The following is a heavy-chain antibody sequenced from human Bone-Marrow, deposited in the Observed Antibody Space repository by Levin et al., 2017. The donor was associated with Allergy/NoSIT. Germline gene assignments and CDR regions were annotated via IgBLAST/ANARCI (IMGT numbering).Heavy chain of an antibody. CDR1: GDSVTSSGIY. CDR3: ARDRGHTGFLDY. Sequence: MSSETLSLTCTVSGDSVTSSGIYWDWIRQPPGKGLEWIGTISYSGITYYSPSLKSRVTISVDTSKSQFSLNLNSVTAADTAVYYCARDRGHTGFLDYWGQGALVTVSS. CDR2: ISYSGIT. D-gene: IGHD5-18*01. J-gene: IGHJ4*02. V-gene: IGHV4-39*07.